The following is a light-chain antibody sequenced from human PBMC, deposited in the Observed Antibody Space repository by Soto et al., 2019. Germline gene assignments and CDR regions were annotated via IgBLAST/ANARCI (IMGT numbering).Light chain of an antibody. CDR2: GAS. V-gene: IGKV3-20*01. CDR1: QAVSSNY. Sequence: ALTQSPGTLSSSPGERATLSCRASQAVSSNYLAWYQQKPGQAPRLLISGASGRATGVPDRFSGSGSGTEFTLTIDRLESEDFAVYFCQQYGDLPWTFGQWTKVDI. J-gene: IGKJ1*01. CDR3: QQYGDLPWT.